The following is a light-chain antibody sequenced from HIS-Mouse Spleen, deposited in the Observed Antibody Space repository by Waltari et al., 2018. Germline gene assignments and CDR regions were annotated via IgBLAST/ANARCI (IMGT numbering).Light chain of an antibody. J-gene: IGKJ2*01. V-gene: IGKV4-1*01. CDR1: QSVLYSSNNKNY. CDR3: QQYYSTPYT. CDR2: WAS. Sequence: DIVMTQSPDSLAVSLGERATLTCKSSQSVLYSSNNKNYLAWYQQKPGQPPKLLLYWASTRESGVPDRFSGSGSGTDFTLTISSLQAEDVAVYYCQQYYSTPYTFGQGTKLEIK.